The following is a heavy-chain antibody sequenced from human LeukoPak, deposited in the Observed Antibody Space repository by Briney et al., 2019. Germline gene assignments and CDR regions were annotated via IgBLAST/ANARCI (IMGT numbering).Heavy chain of an antibody. CDR1: GFTVSRYW. V-gene: IGHV3-74*01. Sequence: GGSLRLSCAASGFTVSRYWMHWVRQAPGKGLVWVSRIDSDVSSTTYADSVKGRFTISRDNAKNSLYLQMNSLRAEDTAVYYCARTYLWGQGTLVTVSS. J-gene: IGHJ4*02. CDR2: IDSDVSST. CDR3: ARTYL.